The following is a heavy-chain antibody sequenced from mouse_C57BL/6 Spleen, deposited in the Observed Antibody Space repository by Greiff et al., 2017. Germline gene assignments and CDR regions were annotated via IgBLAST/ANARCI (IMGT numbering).Heavy chain of an antibody. CDR2: ISYSGST. Sequence: EVMLVESGPGMVKPSQSLSLTCTVTGYSITSGYDWHWIRHFPGNKLEWMGYISYSGSTNYNPSLKSRISITHDTSKNHFFLKLNSVTTEDTATYYCARSDGYYYYYAMDYWGQGTSVTVSS. J-gene: IGHJ4*01. CDR3: ARSDGYYYYYAMDY. CDR1: GYSITSGYD. V-gene: IGHV3-1*01. D-gene: IGHD2-3*01.